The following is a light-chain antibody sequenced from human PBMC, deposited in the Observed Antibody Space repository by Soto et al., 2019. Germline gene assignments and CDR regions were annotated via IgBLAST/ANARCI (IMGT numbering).Light chain of an antibody. CDR1: QSISSW. CDR3: QQYKTYT. CDR2: KAS. Sequence: IQMTQSPSTLSASVGDRVTMTCRASQSISSWLAWYQQKPGKAPKLLIYKASSLESGVPSRFSGSGSGTEFTLTISSLQPDDFATYYCQQYKTYTFGQGTKLEIK. J-gene: IGKJ2*01. V-gene: IGKV1-5*03.